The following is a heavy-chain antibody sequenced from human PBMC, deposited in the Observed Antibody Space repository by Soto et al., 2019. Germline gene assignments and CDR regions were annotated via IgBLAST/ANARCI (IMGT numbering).Heavy chain of an antibody. Sequence: QVQLQESGPGLVKPSETLSLTCTVSGGSISSYYWSWIRQPPGKGLEWIGYIYYSGSTNYNPSLNXXVXIXXDTSKNQFSLKLSSVTAADTAVYYCARRYSSGFDYWGQGTLVTVSS. V-gene: IGHV4-59*08. CDR1: GGSISSYY. CDR2: IYYSGST. CDR3: ARRYSSGFDY. J-gene: IGHJ4*02. D-gene: IGHD6-19*01.